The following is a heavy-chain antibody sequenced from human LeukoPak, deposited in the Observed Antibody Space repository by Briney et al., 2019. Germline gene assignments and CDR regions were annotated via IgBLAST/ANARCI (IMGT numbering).Heavy chain of an antibody. D-gene: IGHD6-19*01. Sequence: PGGSLRLSCEASGFTFTNYAMSWVRQAPGKGLEWVSGLSGSGSKTYYADSVKGRFTVSRDNYKNTLNLQMNSLRAEDTAVYHCAKYGSGWALYYYYYMDVWGKGTTVTVSS. V-gene: IGHV3-23*01. CDR3: AKYGSGWALYYYYYMDV. J-gene: IGHJ6*03. CDR2: LSGSGSKT. CDR1: GFTFTNYA.